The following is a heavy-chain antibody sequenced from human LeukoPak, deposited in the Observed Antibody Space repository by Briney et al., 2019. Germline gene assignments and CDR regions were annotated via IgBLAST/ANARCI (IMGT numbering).Heavy chain of an antibody. Sequence: GESLKISCKGSGFTFTNYWIGWVRQMPGKGLEWMGMVSAGDSNVRYSPSFQGQVTVSVDKSINTAYLQWSSLKASDTAMYYCARHLWYSSGGHYFDYWGQGVLVTVSS. J-gene: IGHJ4*02. CDR3: ARHLWYSSGGHYFDY. CDR2: VSAGDSNV. D-gene: IGHD6-19*01. CDR1: GFTFTNYW. V-gene: IGHV5-51*01.